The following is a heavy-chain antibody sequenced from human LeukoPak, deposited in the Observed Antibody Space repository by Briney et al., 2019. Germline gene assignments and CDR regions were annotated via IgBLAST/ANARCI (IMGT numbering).Heavy chain of an antibody. CDR1: GFTFNTYR. Sequence: GGSLRLSCAASGFTFNTYRMNWVRQAPGKGLEWLSYISRSSATIYYADSVKGRFTISRDNVKNSLYLQMNSLRGEDTAVYYCASGVGTTGTGYWGQGTRVTVPS. D-gene: IGHD1-1*01. CDR2: ISRSSATI. CDR3: ASGVGTTGTGY. J-gene: IGHJ4*02. V-gene: IGHV3-48*01.